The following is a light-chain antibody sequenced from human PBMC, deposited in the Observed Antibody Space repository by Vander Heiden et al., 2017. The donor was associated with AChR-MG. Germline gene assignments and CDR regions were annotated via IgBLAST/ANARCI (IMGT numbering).Light chain of an antibody. CDR1: SSDVGAHKD. Sequence: QSALTQPASVSGSHGQSLTIPCTGTSSDVGAHKDVSWYHQHPGKPPKLIIYDVRNRPAGGSYRFSGSKSGNTASLGISGLQAEDEADYYCSSYTTSSTWLFGGGTKLTVL. CDR2: DVR. J-gene: IGLJ3*02. CDR3: SSYTTSSTWL. V-gene: IGLV2-14*03.